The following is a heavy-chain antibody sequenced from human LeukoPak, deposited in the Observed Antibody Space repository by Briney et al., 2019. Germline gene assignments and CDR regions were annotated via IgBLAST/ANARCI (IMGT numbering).Heavy chain of an antibody. V-gene: IGHV1-2*02. D-gene: IGHD3-10*01. Sequence: ASVKVSCKASGYTFTGYYMRWVRQAPGQGLEWMGWINPNSGGTNYAQKFQGRVTMTRDTSISTAYMELSRLRSDDTAVYYCARVSNYGSGLLDYWGQGTLVTVSS. J-gene: IGHJ4*02. CDR2: INPNSGGT. CDR3: ARVSNYGSGLLDY. CDR1: GYTFTGYY.